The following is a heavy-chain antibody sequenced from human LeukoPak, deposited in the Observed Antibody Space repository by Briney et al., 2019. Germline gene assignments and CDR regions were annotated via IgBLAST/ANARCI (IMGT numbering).Heavy chain of an antibody. Sequence: GGSLRLSCAASGFTVSSNYMSWVRQAPGKGLEWVSVIYSGGSTYYADSVKGRFTISRDNSKNTLYLQMNSLRAEDTAVYYRAKDFNRYDSSGYYLDYWGQGTLVTVSS. V-gene: IGHV3-53*01. CDR3: AKDFNRYDSSGYYLDY. CDR2: IYSGGST. CDR1: GFTVSSNY. J-gene: IGHJ4*02. D-gene: IGHD3-22*01.